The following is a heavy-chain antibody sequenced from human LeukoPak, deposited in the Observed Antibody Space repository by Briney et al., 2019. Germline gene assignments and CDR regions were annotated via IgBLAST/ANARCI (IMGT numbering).Heavy chain of an antibody. J-gene: IGHJ6*02. D-gene: IGHD3-9*01. CDR3: AREDTYYDILTGYYYYYYYGVDV. V-gene: IGHV3-21*01. CDR1: GFTFSSYS. CDR2: ISSSSSYI. Sequence: GGSLRLSCAASGFTFSSYSMNWVRQAPGKGLEWVSSISSSSSYIYYADSVKGRFTISRDNAKNSLYLQMNSLRAEDTAVYYCAREDTYYDILTGYYYYYYYGVDVWGQGTTVTVSS.